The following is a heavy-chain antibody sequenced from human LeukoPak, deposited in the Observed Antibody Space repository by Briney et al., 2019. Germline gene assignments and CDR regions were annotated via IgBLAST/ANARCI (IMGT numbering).Heavy chain of an antibody. J-gene: IGHJ6*02. CDR2: IYTSGST. CDR3: ARGLTGYPTYYYYYYGMDV. V-gene: IGHV4-4*07. Sequence: SETLSLTCTVSGGSISSYYWSWIRQPAGKGLEWLGRIYTSGSTNYNPSLKSRVTMSVDTSKNQFSLKLSSVTAADTAVYYCARGLTGYPTYYYYYYGMDVWGQGTTVTVSS. D-gene: IGHD3-9*01. CDR1: GGSISSYY.